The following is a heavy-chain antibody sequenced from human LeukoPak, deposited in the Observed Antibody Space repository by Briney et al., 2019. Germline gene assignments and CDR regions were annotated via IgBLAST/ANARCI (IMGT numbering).Heavy chain of an antibody. D-gene: IGHD6-13*01. V-gene: IGHV3-74*01. CDR3: ARIGSNAALDY. J-gene: IGHJ4*02. CDR1: GFTLSGYW. CDR2: INSGGTNT. Sequence: GGSLGLSCAASGFTLSGYWMHWVRQAPGKGLVWVSHINSGGTNTRYADSVKGRFTISRDNARNTLYLQMRSLRADDTAVYYCARIGSNAALDYWGQGALVTVSS.